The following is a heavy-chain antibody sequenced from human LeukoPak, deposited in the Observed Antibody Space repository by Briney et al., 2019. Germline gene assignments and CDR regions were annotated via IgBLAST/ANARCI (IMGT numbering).Heavy chain of an antibody. CDR3: ARDKAVTTELTQYFQH. CDR1: AFPSYG. D-gene: IGHD4-11*01. CDR2: ISTDNGDT. Sequence: ASVKVSCKASAFPSYGFTWVREVPGRGLEWMGWISTDNGDTKYAQKVQGRVTMTTDISTSTAYMELRSLTSDDTAVYYCARDKAVTTELTQYFQHWGQGTLVTVSS. V-gene: IGHV1-18*01. J-gene: IGHJ1*01.